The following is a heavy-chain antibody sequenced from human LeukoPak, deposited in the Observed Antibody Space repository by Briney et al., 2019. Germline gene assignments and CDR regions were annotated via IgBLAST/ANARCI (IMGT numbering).Heavy chain of an antibody. V-gene: IGHV4-39*07. CDR3: ARQGWYNWNTPDAFDT. CDR2: INHSGST. J-gene: IGHJ3*02. D-gene: IGHD1/OR15-1a*01. CDR1: GGSISSGGYY. Sequence: SETLSLTCTVSGGSISSGGYYWSWIRQPPGKGLEWIGEINHSGSTNYNPSLKSRVTISVDTSKNQFSLKLSSVTAADTAVYYCARQGWYNWNTPDAFDTWGQGTMVTVSS.